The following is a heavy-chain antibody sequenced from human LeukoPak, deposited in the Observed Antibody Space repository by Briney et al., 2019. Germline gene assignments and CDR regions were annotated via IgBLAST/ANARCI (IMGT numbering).Heavy chain of an antibody. J-gene: IGHJ6*03. D-gene: IGHD6-13*01. CDR2: ISSSSTI. V-gene: IGHV3-48*01. CDR1: GFTFSSYS. CDR3: ARGGSSWPYYYYYYMDV. Sequence: GGSLRLSCAASGFTFSSYSMNWVRQAPGKGLEWVSYISSSSTIYYADSVKGRFTISRDNAKNSLYLQMNSLRAEDTAVYYCARGGSSWPYYYYYYMDVWGKGTTVTISS.